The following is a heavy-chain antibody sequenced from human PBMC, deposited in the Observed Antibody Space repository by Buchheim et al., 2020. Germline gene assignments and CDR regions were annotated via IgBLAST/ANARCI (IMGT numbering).Heavy chain of an antibody. D-gene: IGHD6-13*01. Sequence: EVQLVESGGGLVQPGGSLRLSCAASGFTVSSNYMTWVRQAPGKGLEWVSIIYSGGSTYYADSVKGRFTISRDSSKNPLYLQMNTLRAEDTAVYYCARDPGIAAAGTSYFDYWGQGTL. CDR1: GFTVSSNY. J-gene: IGHJ4*02. V-gene: IGHV3-66*01. CDR2: IYSGGST. CDR3: ARDPGIAAAGTSYFDY.